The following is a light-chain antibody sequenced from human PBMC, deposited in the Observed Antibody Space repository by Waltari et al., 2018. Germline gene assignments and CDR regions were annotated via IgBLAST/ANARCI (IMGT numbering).Light chain of an antibody. Sequence: DIVMTQSPDSLAVSLGERATINCKSSQSVLYSSNNKNNLAWYQQKPGQAPKLLIYWASTRESGVPDRFSGSGSGTDFTLTISSLQAEDVAVYYCQQYYSTPSFGLGTKEEIK. CDR1: QSVLYSSNNKNN. CDR2: WAS. J-gene: IGKJ1*01. CDR3: QQYYSTPS. V-gene: IGKV4-1*01.